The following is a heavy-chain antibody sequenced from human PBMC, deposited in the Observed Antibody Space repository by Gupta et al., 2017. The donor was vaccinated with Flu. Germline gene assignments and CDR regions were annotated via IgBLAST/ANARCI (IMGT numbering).Heavy chain of an antibody. CDR3: AKGGRHNWNFDGDY. CDR2: MSDDGSNQ. CDR1: GFIFSDYG. J-gene: IGHJ4*02. Sequence: QVQLVQSGGGVVLPGSSLRLSCAASGFIFSDYGMHWVRQVPGKGLEWMAVMSDDGSNQWYADSVRGRFTISRDNSENTLILQMNSLRRDDTAVYYCAKGGRHNWNFDGDYWGQETLVTVSS. V-gene: IGHV3-30*18. D-gene: IGHD1-7*01.